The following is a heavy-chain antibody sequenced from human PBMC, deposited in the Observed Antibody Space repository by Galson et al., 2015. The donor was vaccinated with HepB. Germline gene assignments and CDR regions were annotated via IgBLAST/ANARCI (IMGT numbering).Heavy chain of an antibody. D-gene: IGHD3-22*01. J-gene: IGHJ1*01. Sequence: SLRLSCAASGFTFSSYAMSWVRQAPGKGLEWVSAISGSGGSTYYADSVKGRFTISRDNSKNTLYLQMNSLRAEDTAVYYCAKTAGYYYDSSGSEYFQHWGQGTLVTVSS. CDR2: ISGSGGST. CDR3: AKTAGYYYDSSGSEYFQH. V-gene: IGHV3-23*01. CDR1: GFTFSSYA.